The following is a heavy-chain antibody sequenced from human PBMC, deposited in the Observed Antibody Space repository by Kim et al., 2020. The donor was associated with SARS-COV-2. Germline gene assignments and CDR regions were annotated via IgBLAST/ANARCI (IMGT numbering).Heavy chain of an antibody. Sequence: GGSLRLSCAASGFTFSRYWMSWVRQAPGKGLEWVANIKQDGSEEYYVGSVKGRFTISRDNARNSLYLQINSLIAEDTALYYCGRDPYDSSWYSIDYWGQGTLVTVSS. D-gene: IGHD6-13*01. CDR1: GFTFSRYW. V-gene: IGHV3-7*01. CDR2: IKQDGSEE. J-gene: IGHJ4*02. CDR3: GRDPYDSSWYSIDY.